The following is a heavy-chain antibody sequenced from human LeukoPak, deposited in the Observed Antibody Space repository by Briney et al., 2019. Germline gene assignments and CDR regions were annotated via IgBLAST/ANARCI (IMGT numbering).Heavy chain of an antibody. J-gene: IGHJ4*02. CDR3: ARDLACSSTSCYTGAFDY. CDR2: ISSSSSTI. Sequence: GGSLRLSCAASGFTFSSYSMNWVRQAPGKGLEWVSYISSSSSTIYYADSVKGRFTISRDNAKNSLYLQMNSLRAEDTAVYYCARDLACSSTSCYTGAFDYWGQGTLVTVSS. V-gene: IGHV3-48*04. D-gene: IGHD2-2*02. CDR1: GFTFSSYS.